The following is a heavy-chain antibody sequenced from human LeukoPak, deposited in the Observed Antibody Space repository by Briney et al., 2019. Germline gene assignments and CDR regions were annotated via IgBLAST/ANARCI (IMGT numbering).Heavy chain of an antibody. CDR3: ARDKGYCSGGSCYWDY. Sequence: GGSLRLSCAASGFTFSSSDMSWVRQAPGKGLEWVAYITHNSGTTYYADSVKGRFTTSRDNAKNSLYLQMNSLRAEDTAVYYCARDKGYCSGGSCYWDYWGQGTLVTVSS. CDR2: ITHNSGTT. CDR1: GFTFSSSD. J-gene: IGHJ4*02. D-gene: IGHD2-15*01. V-gene: IGHV3-48*04.